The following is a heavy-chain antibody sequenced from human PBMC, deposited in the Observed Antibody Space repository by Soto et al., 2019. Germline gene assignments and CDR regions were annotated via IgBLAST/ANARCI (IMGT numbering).Heavy chain of an antibody. CDR1: GGSFSGYF. J-gene: IGHJ4*02. V-gene: IGHV4-34*12. CDR2: IFHRGST. D-gene: IGHD3-22*01. CDR3: ARPHYDSNTFYYFFDY. Sequence: QVQLQQWGAGLLKPSETLSLTCAVYGGSFSGYFWSWIRQPPGKGLEWIGEIFHRGSTNYSPSLKSRVTISVDTSKNQFSLELSSVTAADTAVYYCARPHYDSNTFYYFFDYWGQGTLVTVSS.